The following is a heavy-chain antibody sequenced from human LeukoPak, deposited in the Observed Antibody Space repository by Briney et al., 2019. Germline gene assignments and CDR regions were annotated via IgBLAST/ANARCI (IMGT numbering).Heavy chain of an antibody. V-gene: IGHV1-46*01. D-gene: IGHD3-3*01. J-gene: IGHJ4*02. Sequence: ASVKVSCKASGYTFTSYYMHWVRQAPGQGLEWMGIINPTGGSTSYVQKFQGRVTMTRDMSTSTVYMELSSLRSEDTAVYYCARGGDVLRFLEWFDYWGQGTLVTVSS. CDR3: ARGGDVLRFLEWFDY. CDR2: INPTGGST. CDR1: GYTFTSYY.